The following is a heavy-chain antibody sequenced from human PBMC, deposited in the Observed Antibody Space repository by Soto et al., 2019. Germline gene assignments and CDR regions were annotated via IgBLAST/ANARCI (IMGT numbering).Heavy chain of an antibody. J-gene: IGHJ4*02. Sequence: SETLPLTCTVSGGSSSSGGYCWSWIRKHPGKGLEWIGYIYYSGSTYYNPPLKSRVTISVDTSKNQFSLKLSSVTAADTAVYYCARGGIAAAAPPDYWGQGTLVTVSS. D-gene: IGHD6-13*01. V-gene: IGHV4-31*03. CDR3: ARGGIAAAAPPDY. CDR1: GGSSSSGGYC. CDR2: IYYSGST.